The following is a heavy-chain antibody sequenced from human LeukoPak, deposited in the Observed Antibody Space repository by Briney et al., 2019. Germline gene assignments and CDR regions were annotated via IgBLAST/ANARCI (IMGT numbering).Heavy chain of an antibody. Sequence: SETLSLTCTVSGGSISSSSYYWGWIRQPPGKGLEWIGSIYYSGSIYYNPSLKSRVTISVDTSKNQFSLKLSSVTAADTAVYYCARHLYRYYYMDVWGKGTTVTVSS. J-gene: IGHJ6*03. D-gene: IGHD1-26*01. CDR1: GGSISSSSYY. V-gene: IGHV4-39*01. CDR3: ARHLYRYYYMDV. CDR2: IYYSGSI.